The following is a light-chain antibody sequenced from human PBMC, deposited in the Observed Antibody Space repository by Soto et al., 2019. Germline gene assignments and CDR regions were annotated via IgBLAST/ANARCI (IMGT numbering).Light chain of an antibody. J-gene: IGLJ1*01. Sequence: QSALTQHPSASGSPGQSVTISFTGTSSDVGAYDFVSWYQHHPGKAPKLMIYEVTKRPSGVPDRFSGSKSGNTASLTVSGLQAEDEADYYCTSHAGNYNFPYVFGTGTKLTVL. CDR1: SSDVGAYDF. CDR2: EVT. CDR3: TSHAGNYNFPYV. V-gene: IGLV2-8*01.